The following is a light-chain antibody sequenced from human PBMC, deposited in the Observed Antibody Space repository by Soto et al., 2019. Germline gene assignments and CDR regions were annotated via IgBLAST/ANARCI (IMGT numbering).Light chain of an antibody. V-gene: IGLV2-11*01. CDR2: AVS. Sequence: QSVLAQPRSVSGSAGQSVTISCTRTSSYIGPYDHVAWYQQHPGKAPKLIIFAVSKRPSGVPDRFSGSKSGNTASLTISGLQAEDGADYYCSSYAGNYIYVFATGTKVTVL. CDR1: SSYIGPYDH. J-gene: IGLJ1*01. CDR3: SSYAGNYIYV.